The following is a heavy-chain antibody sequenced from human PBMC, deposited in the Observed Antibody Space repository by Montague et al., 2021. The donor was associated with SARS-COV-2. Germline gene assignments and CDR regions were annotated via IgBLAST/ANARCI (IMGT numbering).Heavy chain of an antibody. J-gene: IGHJ5*02. CDR1: GTSFSGYY. Sequence: SETLSLTCAVHGTSFSGYYWNWIRQPPGKGLEWIGEINHGGSTKYSPSLKSRPTISVDTSKNQFSLKLSSVTAADTAVYYCARGIPIAAALINWFDPWGQGTLVTVSS. D-gene: IGHD6-13*01. CDR3: ARGIPIAAALINWFDP. CDR2: INHGGST. V-gene: IGHV4-34*01.